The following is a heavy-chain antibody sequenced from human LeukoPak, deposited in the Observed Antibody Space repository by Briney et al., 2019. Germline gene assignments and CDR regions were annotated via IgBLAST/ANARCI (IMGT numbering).Heavy chain of an antibody. CDR2: IYYSWSS. V-gene: IGHV4-39*07. CDR1: GGSISSSSYY. CDR3: ARAVRLWVLPYFDWFDY. J-gene: IGHJ4*02. D-gene: IGHD3-9*01. Sequence: SETLSLTCTVSGGSISSSSYYWGWIPQPPGKGLEGTGSIYYSWSSYYNPSLKSRVTISVDTSKNQFSLKLSSVTAADTAVFYCARAVRLWVLPYFDWFDYWGQGTLVTVSS.